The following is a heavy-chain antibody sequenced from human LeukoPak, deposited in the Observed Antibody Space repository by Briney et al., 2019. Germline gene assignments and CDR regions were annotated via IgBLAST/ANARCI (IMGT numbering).Heavy chain of an antibody. CDR2: IYHNGNT. J-gene: IGHJ4*02. V-gene: IGHV4-30-2*01. Sequence: PSQTLSLNCAVSGGSISSGGYSWSWIRQPPGKGLEWIGYIYHNGNTYYSQSLKSRVTISVYRSKSELSLQLSSVTAAHTAMYYCASGRYSYGFDYWGQGTLVTVSS. CDR1: GGSISSGGYS. CDR3: ASGRYSYGFDY. D-gene: IGHD5-18*01.